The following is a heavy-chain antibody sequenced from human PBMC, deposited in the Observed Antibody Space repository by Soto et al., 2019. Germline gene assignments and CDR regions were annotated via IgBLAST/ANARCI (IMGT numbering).Heavy chain of an antibody. D-gene: IGHD3-9*01. Sequence: ASVKVSCKASGYTFTGYYMHWVRQAPGQGLEWMGWINPNSVGTNYAQKFQGRVTMTRDTSISTAYMELSRLRSDDTAVYYCARILTGQRGPVDYWGQGTLVSVSS. CDR2: INPNSVGT. J-gene: IGHJ4*02. CDR3: ARILTGQRGPVDY. CDR1: GYTFTGYY. V-gene: IGHV1-2*02.